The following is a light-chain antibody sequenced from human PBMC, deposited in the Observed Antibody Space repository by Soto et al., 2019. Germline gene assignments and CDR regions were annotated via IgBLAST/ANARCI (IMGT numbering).Light chain of an antibody. J-gene: IGLJ1*01. CDR1: RSDVGGYNY. V-gene: IGLV2-14*01. Sequence: VLAQAPSAAGAPGQSVAISCTGTRSDVGGYNYVSWYQQHPGKAPKLMISEVNNRPSGVSNRFSGSKSGNTAYLTISGLQAEDEADYYCNSYTSSTTYVFGTGTKVTVL. CDR3: NSYTSSTTYV. CDR2: EVN.